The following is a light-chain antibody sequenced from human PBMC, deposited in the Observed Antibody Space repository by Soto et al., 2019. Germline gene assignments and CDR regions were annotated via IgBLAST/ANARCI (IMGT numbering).Light chain of an antibody. CDR2: AAS. J-gene: IGKJ4*01. V-gene: IGKV1-39*01. Sequence: DIQMTQSPSSLSASVGDRVTITCRASQSISSYLNWYQHKPGKAPKLLIYAASSLQSGAPSRFSGSGSGTDFTLTISSLHPEDFATYDCQQSYSMPLTFGGGTEVEIK. CDR3: QQSYSMPLT. CDR1: QSISSY.